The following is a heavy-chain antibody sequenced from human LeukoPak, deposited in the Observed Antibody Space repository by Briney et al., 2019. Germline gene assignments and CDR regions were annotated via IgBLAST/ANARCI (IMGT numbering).Heavy chain of an antibody. J-gene: IGHJ4*02. CDR2: ISSSSSTI. CDR3: ARLSYSSGWYEDY. CDR1: GFTFSSYS. V-gene: IGHV3-48*04. D-gene: IGHD6-19*01. Sequence: GGSLRLSCAASGFTFSSYSMNWVHQAPGKGLEWVSYISSSSSTIYYADSVKGRFTISRDNAKNSLYLQMNSLRAEDTAVYYCARLSYSSGWYEDYWGQGTLVTVSS.